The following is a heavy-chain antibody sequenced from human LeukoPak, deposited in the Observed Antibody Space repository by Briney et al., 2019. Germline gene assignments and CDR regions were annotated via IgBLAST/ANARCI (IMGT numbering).Heavy chain of an antibody. CDR1: GGSFSGYY. CDR2: IYHSGST. J-gene: IGHJ4*02. Sequence: SETLSLTCAVYGGSFSGYYWGWIRQPPGKGLEWIGSIYHSGSTYYNPSLKSRVTISIDTSKNHFSLRLSSVTAADTAVYYCMRSYYYDSSAYGINYYFDYWGQGTLVSVSS. D-gene: IGHD3-22*01. V-gene: IGHV4-38-2*01. CDR3: MRSYYYDSSAYGINYYFDY.